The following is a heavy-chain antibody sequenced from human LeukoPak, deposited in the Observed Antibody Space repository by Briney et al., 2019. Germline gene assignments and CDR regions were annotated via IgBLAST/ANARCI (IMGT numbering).Heavy chain of an antibody. CDR3: VKSPGSGWPV. CDR2: IYSDGSRT. J-gene: IGHJ4*02. Sequence: PGGSLRLSCAASGFTFSSFAMHWVRQAPGKGLEYLSAIYSDGSRTYYADSVKGRFTTYRDNSKNTLYFEMSSLRVEDTAVYYCVKSPGSGWPVWGQGTLLTVSS. D-gene: IGHD6-19*01. V-gene: IGHV3-64D*06. CDR1: GFTFSSFA.